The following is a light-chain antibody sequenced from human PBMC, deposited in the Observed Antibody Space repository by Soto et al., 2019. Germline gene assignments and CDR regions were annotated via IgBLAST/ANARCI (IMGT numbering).Light chain of an antibody. J-gene: IGLJ1*01. Sequence: QSALTQPASVSGSPGQSITISCTGTSSDVGGYNYVSWYQQHPGKAPKLMIYDVSNRPSGVSNRFSGSKSGNTASLTISGVQAEDEADYYCRSYTSSSTLGVFGTGTKVTVL. V-gene: IGLV2-14*01. CDR3: RSYTSSSTLGV. CDR2: DVS. CDR1: SSDVGGYNY.